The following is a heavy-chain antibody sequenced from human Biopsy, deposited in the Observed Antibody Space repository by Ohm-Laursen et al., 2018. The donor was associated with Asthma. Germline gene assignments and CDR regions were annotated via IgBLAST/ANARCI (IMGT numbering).Heavy chain of an antibody. V-gene: IGHV4-59*01. Sequence: GTLSLTCTVSGVSIRSYYWTWIRQPPGKGLEWIGNIHYSGSTYSNPSLKSRVTISVDTSKKQISLRLSSVIAVDTAVYYCAGFCSGGNCPDHWGQGTLVTVSS. CDR3: AGFCSGGNCPDH. CDR1: GVSIRSYY. CDR2: IHYSGST. D-gene: IGHD2-15*01. J-gene: IGHJ4*02.